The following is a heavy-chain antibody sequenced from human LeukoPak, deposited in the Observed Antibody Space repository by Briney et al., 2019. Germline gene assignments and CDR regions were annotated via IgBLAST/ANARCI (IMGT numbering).Heavy chain of an antibody. V-gene: IGHV1-18*01. CDR3: ARVIGHAYCSSTSCYERGSFDP. CDR1: GYTFTSYG. J-gene: IGHJ5*02. D-gene: IGHD2-2*01. CDR2: ISAYNGNT. Sequence: ASVKVSCKASGYTFTSYGISWVRQAPGQGIEWMGWISAYNGNTNYAQKLQGRVTMTTDTSTSTAYMELRSLRSDDTAVYYCARVIGHAYCSSTSCYERGSFDPWGQGTLVTVSS.